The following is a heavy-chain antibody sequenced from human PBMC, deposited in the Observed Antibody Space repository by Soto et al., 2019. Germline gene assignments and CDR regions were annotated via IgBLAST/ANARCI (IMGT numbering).Heavy chain of an antibody. CDR2: IFSNDEK. CDR3: ARLRDYVWFDP. J-gene: IGHJ5*02. D-gene: IGHD4-17*01. Sequence: QVTLKESGPVLVKPTETLTLTCTVSGFSLSNARMGVSWIRQPPGKALEWLAHIFSNDEKSYSTSLKSRLTISKDTSNSPVVLTMTNMDPVDTATYYCARLRDYVWFDPWGQGTLVTVSS. CDR1: GFSLSNARMG. V-gene: IGHV2-26*01.